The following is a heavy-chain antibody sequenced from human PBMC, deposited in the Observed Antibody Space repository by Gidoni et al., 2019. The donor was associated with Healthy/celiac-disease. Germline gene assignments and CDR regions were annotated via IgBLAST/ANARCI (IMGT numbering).Heavy chain of an antibody. Sequence: EVQLLASGGGLVQPGGSLRRSCADCGFPLSSYAMSRVRQALGKGLEWVSAISGSGGSTYYADSVKGRFTISRDNSKNTLYLQMNSLRAEDTAVYYCAKGTMVRGVISYYYYGMDVWGQGTTVTVSS. CDR1: GFPLSSYA. D-gene: IGHD3-10*01. V-gene: IGHV3-23*01. J-gene: IGHJ6*02. CDR3: AKGTMVRGVISYYYYGMDV. CDR2: ISGSGGST.